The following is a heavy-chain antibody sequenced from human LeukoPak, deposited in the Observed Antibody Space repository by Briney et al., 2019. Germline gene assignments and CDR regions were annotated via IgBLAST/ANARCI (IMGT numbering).Heavy chain of an antibody. J-gene: IGHJ4*02. CDR1: GFTFSSYA. V-gene: IGHV3-30*04. CDR2: ISYDGSNK. Sequence: GGSLRLPYAASGFTFSSYAMHWVRQAPGKGLEWVAVISYDGSNKYYADSVKGRFTISRDNSKNTLYLQMNSLRAEDTAVYYCARDLGGIFDYWGQGTLVTVSS. CDR3: ARDLGGIFDY. D-gene: IGHD3-16*01.